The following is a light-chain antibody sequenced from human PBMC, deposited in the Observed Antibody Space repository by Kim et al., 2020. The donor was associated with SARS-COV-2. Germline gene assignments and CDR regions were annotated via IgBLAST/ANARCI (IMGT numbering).Light chain of an antibody. CDR2: AAS. CDR1: QAISNY. CDR3: QNYYSAPRT. J-gene: IGKJ1*01. Sequence: ASVGDRVTIPCRASQAISNYLAWYQQKPGKVPKVLIFAASTLQSGVPSRFSSSRSGTDFTLTIGSLQPEDVATYYCQNYYSAPRTFGQGTKVDIK. V-gene: IGKV1-27*01.